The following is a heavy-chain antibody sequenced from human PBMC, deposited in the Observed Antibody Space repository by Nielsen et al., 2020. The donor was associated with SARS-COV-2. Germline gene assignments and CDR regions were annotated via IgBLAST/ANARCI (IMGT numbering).Heavy chain of an antibody. CDR2: ISWNSGSI. CDR1: GFTFDDYA. D-gene: IGHD6-19*01. J-gene: IGHJ6*02. Sequence: SLKISCAASGFTFDDYAMHWVRQAPGKGLEWVSGISWNSGSIGYADSVKGRFTISRDNAKNSLYLQMNSLRAEDTALYYCATLAVAGTNYYYGMDVWGQGTTVTVSS. V-gene: IGHV3-9*01. CDR3: ATLAVAGTNYYYGMDV.